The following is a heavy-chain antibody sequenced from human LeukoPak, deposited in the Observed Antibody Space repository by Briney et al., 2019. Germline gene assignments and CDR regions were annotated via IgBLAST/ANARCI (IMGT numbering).Heavy chain of an antibody. V-gene: IGHV3-53*01. Sequence: GGSLRLSCAASGLSVSSTYMNWVRQAPGRGLEWVSIIYAGGSTYYADSVKGRFTISRDNSKNTLYLQMNSLRAEDTAVYYCASQWELRCWGQGTLVTVSS. CDR3: ASQWELRC. CDR1: GLSVSSTY. J-gene: IGHJ4*02. CDR2: IYAGGST. D-gene: IGHD1-26*01.